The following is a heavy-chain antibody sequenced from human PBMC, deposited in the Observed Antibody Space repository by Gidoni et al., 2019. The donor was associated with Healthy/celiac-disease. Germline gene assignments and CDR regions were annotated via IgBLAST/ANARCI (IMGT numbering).Heavy chain of an antibody. J-gene: IGHJ6*03. V-gene: IGHV4-34*01. D-gene: IGHD2-2*01. CDR2: INHSGSP. CDR1: GGSFSRYY. CDR3: ARGIVVVPAATNPWMQYYYYYYYMDV. Sequence: QVQLQQWGAGLLQPSETLSLTCAVYGGSFSRYYWSWIRHPPGKGLEWIGEINHSGSPNYNPSLKSRVTISVDTSKNQFSLKLSSVTAADTAVYYCARGIVVVPAATNPWMQYYYYYYYMDVWGKGTTVTVSS.